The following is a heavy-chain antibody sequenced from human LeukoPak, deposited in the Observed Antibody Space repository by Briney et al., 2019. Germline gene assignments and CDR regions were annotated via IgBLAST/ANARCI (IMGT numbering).Heavy chain of an antibody. CDR1: GFTFSSYG. D-gene: IGHD2-21*02. CDR3: ARDAYCGGDCYSLVGYYYCGMDV. J-gene: IGHJ6*02. V-gene: IGHV3-33*01. Sequence: GGSLRLSCAASGFTFSSYGMHWVRQAPGKGLEWVAVIWYDGSNKYYADSVKGRFTISRDNSKNTLYLQMNSLRAEDTAVYYCARDAYCGGDCYSLVGYYYCGMDVWGQGTTVTVSS. CDR2: IWYDGSNK.